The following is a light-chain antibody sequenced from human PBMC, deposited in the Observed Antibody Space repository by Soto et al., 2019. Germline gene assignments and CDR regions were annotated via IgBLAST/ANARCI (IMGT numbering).Light chain of an antibody. V-gene: IGKV3-15*01. CDR2: GAS. Sequence: EIVMTQSPATLSVSPGERATLSCRASQSVSNNLAWYQQKPGQAPRLLIYGASTRATGIPARFSGSGSGTEFTLTISSLQSEDFAVYYCQQYNNWPQTFGQGTKV. CDR3: QQYNNWPQT. J-gene: IGKJ1*01. CDR1: QSVSNN.